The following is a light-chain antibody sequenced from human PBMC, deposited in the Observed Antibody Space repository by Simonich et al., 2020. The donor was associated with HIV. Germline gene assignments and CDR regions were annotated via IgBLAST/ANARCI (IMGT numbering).Light chain of an antibody. CDR3: MQGTHWPVT. CDR2: KVS. CDR1: QSLVHSDGNTY. V-gene: IGKV2-30*02. J-gene: IGKJ4*01. Sequence: DVVMTQSPLSLPVTLGQPASISCRSSQSLVHSDGNTYLNWFQQRPGQSPRSLIYKVSNRDSGVPDRFSGSGSGTDFTLKISRVEAEDVGVYFCMQGTHWPVTFGGGTKVEIK.